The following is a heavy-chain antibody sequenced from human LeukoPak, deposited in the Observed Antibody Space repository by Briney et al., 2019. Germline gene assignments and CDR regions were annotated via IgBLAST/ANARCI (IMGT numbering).Heavy chain of an antibody. CDR1: GFTFGDYA. Sequence: GRSLRLSCTASGFTFGDYAMNWVRQAPGKGLEWVSSISSSSYIYYADSVKGRFTISGDNAKNSLYLQMNSLRAEDTAVYYCARGSVDFDYWGQGTLVTVSS. CDR3: ARGSVDFDY. CDR2: ISSSSYI. V-gene: IGHV3-69-1*01. D-gene: IGHD2-15*01. J-gene: IGHJ4*02.